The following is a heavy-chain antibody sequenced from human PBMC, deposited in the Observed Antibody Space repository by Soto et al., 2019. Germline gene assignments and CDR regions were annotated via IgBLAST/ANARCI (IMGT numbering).Heavy chain of an antibody. CDR3: ARIDLYYGTGYYFDY. D-gene: IGHD3-10*01. J-gene: IGHJ4*02. Sequence: ASVKVSCKASGYTFTGYYMHWARQAPGQGLEWMGWINPNSGGTNYAQKFQGRVTMTRDTSISTAYMELSRLRSDDAAVYYCARIDLYYGTGYYFDYWGQGTLVTVSS. CDR1: GYTFTGYY. CDR2: INPNSGGT. V-gene: IGHV1-2*02.